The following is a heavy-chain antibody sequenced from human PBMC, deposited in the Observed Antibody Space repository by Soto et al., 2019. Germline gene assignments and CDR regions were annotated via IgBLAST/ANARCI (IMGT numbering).Heavy chain of an antibody. CDR2: ISYDGSNK. V-gene: IGHV3-30*18. Sequence: QVQLVESGGGVVQPGRSLRLSCAASGFTFSSYGMHWVRQAPVNGLEWVAVISYDGSNKYYADSVKGRFTISRDNSKNTLYLQMNSLRAEDTAVYYCAKSPGGYYSFDIWCQGTMVTVSS. CDR3: AKSPGGYYSFDI. J-gene: IGHJ3*02. D-gene: IGHD3-3*01. CDR1: GFTFSSYG.